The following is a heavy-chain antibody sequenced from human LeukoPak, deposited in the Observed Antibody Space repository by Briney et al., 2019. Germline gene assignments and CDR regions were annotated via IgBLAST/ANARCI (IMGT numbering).Heavy chain of an antibody. CDR3: ARQTTSSGMDV. Sequence: SETLSLTCTVSGGSVSSGSYYWSWIRQPPGKGLEWIGYIYHSGSTYYNPSLKSRVTISVDRSKNQFSLKLSSVTAADTAVYYCARQTTSSGMDVWGQGTTVTVSS. CDR1: GGSVSSGSYY. D-gene: IGHD4-11*01. J-gene: IGHJ6*02. V-gene: IGHV4-30-2*01. CDR2: IYHSGST.